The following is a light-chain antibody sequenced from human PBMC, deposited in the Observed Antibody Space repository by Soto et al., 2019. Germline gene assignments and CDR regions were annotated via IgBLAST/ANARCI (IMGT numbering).Light chain of an antibody. V-gene: IGKV3-20*01. CDR2: GAS. CDR3: QQYDSSPRT. Sequence: EIVLTQSPGTLSLSPGERATLSCRASQSVSTRSLAWYQKKPGQAPRLLISGASSRAADIPDRFSGSGSGTDFTLTINRLETEDFAVYDCQQYDSSPRTFGQGTKVDIK. J-gene: IGKJ1*01. CDR1: QSVSTRS.